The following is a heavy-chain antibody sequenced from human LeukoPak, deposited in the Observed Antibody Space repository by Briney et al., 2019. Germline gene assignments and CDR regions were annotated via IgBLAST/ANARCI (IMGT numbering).Heavy chain of an antibody. CDR3: AKVSQGYYFDH. CDR1: GFIFRRFS. J-gene: IGHJ4*02. CDR2: ISYDGKDK. Sequence: GGSLRLSCAASGFIFRRFSMHWVRQAPGKGLEWVTVISYDGKDKSYTDSVKGRFTISRDNSKNTLYLQMNSLRPEDTAVYFCAKVSQGYYFDHWGQGILVTVPS. V-gene: IGHV3-30*18.